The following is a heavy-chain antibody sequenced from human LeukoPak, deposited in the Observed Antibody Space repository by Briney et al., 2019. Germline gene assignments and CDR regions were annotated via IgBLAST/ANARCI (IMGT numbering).Heavy chain of an antibody. CDR3: TRTPPYGSGSYPPRQFDY. CDR2: IRSKANSYAT. J-gene: IGHJ4*02. Sequence: PGGSLRLSCAASGFTFSGSAMHWVRQASGKGLEWVGRIRSKANSYATAYAASVKGRFTIFRDDSKNTAYLQMNSLKTEDTAVYYCTRTPPYGSGSYPPRQFDYWGQGTLVTVSS. V-gene: IGHV3-73*01. CDR1: GFTFSGSA. D-gene: IGHD3-10*01.